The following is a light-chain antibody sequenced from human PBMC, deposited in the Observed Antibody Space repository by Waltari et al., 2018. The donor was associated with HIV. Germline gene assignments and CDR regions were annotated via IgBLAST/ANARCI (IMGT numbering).Light chain of an antibody. J-gene: IGLJ2*01. Sequence: QSVLTQPPSASGTPGQRVTISCSGSSSNIGSNYVHWYQKLPGTAPKLLIYRNNKRPSGLPDRCSGSKSCTSASLAISGLRSEDEAYYYCAAWDDSLSVVVFGGGTKLTVL. CDR3: AAWDDSLSVVV. CDR1: SSNIGSNY. CDR2: RNN. V-gene: IGLV1-47*01.